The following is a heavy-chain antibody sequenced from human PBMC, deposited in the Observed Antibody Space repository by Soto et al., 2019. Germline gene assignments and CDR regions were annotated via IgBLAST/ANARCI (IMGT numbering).Heavy chain of an antibody. CDR2: INHSGSI. CDR3: ARTPLWSGSYYFDY. Sequence: SETLSLTCAVYGGSFSGYYWSWIRQPPGKGLEWIGEINHSGSINYNPSLKSRVTISVDTSKNQFSLKLSSVTAADTAVYYCARTPLWSGSYYFDYWGQGTLVTVSS. V-gene: IGHV4-34*01. D-gene: IGHD3-3*01. CDR1: GGSFSGYY. J-gene: IGHJ4*02.